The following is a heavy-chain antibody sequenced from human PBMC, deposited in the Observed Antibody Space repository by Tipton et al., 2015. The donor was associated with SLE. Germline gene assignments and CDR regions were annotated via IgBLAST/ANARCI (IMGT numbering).Heavy chain of an antibody. Sequence: LSLTCTVSGGSISSYYWSWVRQAPGKGLQWVANIKQDGSEKYYVDSVKGRFTISRDNAKNSLYLQMNSLRAEDSAVYYCARGTWDAFDIWGQGTMVTVSS. J-gene: IGHJ3*02. V-gene: IGHV3-7*04. CDR3: ARGTWDAFDI. D-gene: IGHD2-8*01. CDR2: IKQDGSEK. CDR1: GGSISSYY.